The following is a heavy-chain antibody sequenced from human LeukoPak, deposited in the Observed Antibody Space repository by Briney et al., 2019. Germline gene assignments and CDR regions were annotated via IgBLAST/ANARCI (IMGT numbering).Heavy chain of an antibody. D-gene: IGHD1-26*01. CDR2: IYSGGST. CDR1: GFTVSSNY. CDR3: ARDLYSGSYQFDY. Sequence: GGSLRLSCAASGFTVSSNYMSWVRQAPGKGLEWVSVIYSGGSTYYADSVKGRFTISRDISKNTLYLQMNSLRAEDTAVYYCARDLYSGSYQFDYWGQGTLVTVSS. J-gene: IGHJ4*02. V-gene: IGHV3-53*01.